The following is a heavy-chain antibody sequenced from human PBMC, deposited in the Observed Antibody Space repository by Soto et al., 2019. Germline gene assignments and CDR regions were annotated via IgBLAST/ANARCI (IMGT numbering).Heavy chain of an antibody. CDR2: IYYSGST. CDR1: GGSISSGGYY. Sequence: SETLSLTCTVSGGSISSGGYYWSWIRQHPGKGLGWIGYIYYSGSTYYNPSLKSRVTISVDTSKNQFSLKLSSVTAADTAVYYCARIYGEKSYYYYGMDVSGQATTVSVSS. D-gene: IGHD4-17*01. V-gene: IGHV4-31*03. J-gene: IGHJ6*02. CDR3: ARIYGEKSYYYYGMDV.